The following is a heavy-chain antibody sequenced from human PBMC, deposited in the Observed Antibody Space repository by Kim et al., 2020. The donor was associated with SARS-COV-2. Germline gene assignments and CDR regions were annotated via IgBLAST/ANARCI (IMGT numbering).Heavy chain of an antibody. J-gene: IGHJ5*02. V-gene: IGHV1-69*13. Sequence: SVKVSCKASGGTFSSYAISWVRQAPGQGLEWMGGIIPIFGTANYAQKFQGRVTITADESTSTAYMELSSLRSEDTAVYYCARDRRDSDHDSSGYRFDPWGQGTLVTVSS. CDR2: IIPIFGTA. CDR1: GGTFSSYA. CDR3: ARDRRDSDHDSSGYRFDP. D-gene: IGHD3-22*01.